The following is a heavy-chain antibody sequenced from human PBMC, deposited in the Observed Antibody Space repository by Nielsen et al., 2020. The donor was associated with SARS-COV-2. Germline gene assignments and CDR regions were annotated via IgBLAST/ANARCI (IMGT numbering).Heavy chain of an antibody. J-gene: IGHJ4*02. Sequence: GESLKISCAASGFTFSSYGMHWVRQAPGKGLEWVAVIWYDGSNKYYADSVKGRFTISRDNSKNTLYLQMNSLRAEDTAVYYCARDYCGGDCYSDYWGQGTLVTVSS. D-gene: IGHD2-21*02. V-gene: IGHV3-33*01. CDR1: GFTFSSYG. CDR2: IWYDGSNK. CDR3: ARDYCGGDCYSDY.